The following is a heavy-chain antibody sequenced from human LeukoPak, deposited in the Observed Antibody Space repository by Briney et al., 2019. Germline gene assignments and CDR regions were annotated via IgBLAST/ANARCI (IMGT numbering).Heavy chain of an antibody. Sequence: SETLSLTCTVSGGSTSSGDYYWSWIRQPPGKGLEWLGYIYYSGSTYYNPSLKSRVTIPVDTSKNQFSLKLGSVTAADTAVYYCARDPHYYGSGGFFDYWGQGTLVTVSS. CDR3: ARDPHYYGSGGFFDY. J-gene: IGHJ4*02. D-gene: IGHD3-10*01. V-gene: IGHV4-30-4*08. CDR1: GGSTSSGDYY. CDR2: IYYSGST.